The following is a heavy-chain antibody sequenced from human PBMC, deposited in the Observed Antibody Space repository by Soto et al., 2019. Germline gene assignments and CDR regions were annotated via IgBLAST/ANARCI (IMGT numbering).Heavy chain of an antibody. J-gene: IGHJ4*02. Sequence: EVQLVESGGGLVKPGGSLRLSCAASGFTFSSYSMNWVRQAPGKGLEWVSSISSSSSYIYYADSVKGRFTISRDNAKNSLYLQMNSPRAEDTAVYYCARDKATYSYGYEDYWGQGTLVTVSS. CDR2: ISSSSSYI. CDR3: ARDKATYSYGYEDY. CDR1: GFTFSSYS. D-gene: IGHD5-18*01. V-gene: IGHV3-21*01.